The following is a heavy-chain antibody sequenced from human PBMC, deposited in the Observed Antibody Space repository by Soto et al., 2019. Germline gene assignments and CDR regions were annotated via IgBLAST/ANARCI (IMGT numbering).Heavy chain of an antibody. J-gene: IGHJ4*02. CDR1: GGSFSGYY. CDR3: ARGWGRIFDY. D-gene: IGHD7-27*01. V-gene: IGHV4-34*01. Sequence: QVQLQQWGAGLLKPSETLSLTCAVYGGSFSGYYWNWIRQPPGKGLEWIGEINHSGSTNYNPSLKRRVTISVDTSKNQFSLKLISVTAADTAVYYCARGWGRIFDYWGQGTLVTVSS. CDR2: INHSGST.